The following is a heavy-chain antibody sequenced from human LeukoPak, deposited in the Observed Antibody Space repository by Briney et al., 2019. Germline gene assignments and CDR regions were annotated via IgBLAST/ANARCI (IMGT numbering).Heavy chain of an antibody. Sequence: GRSLRLSCAASGFTFSSYAMHWARQAPGKGLEWVAVISYDGSNKYYADSVKGRFTISRDNSKNTLYLQMNSLRAEDTAVYYCARGAVVVPAAMVRPYYYYMDVWGKGTTVTVSS. D-gene: IGHD2-2*01. CDR3: ARGAVVVPAAMVRPYYYYMDV. V-gene: IGHV3-30*01. J-gene: IGHJ6*03. CDR1: GFTFSSYA. CDR2: ISYDGSNK.